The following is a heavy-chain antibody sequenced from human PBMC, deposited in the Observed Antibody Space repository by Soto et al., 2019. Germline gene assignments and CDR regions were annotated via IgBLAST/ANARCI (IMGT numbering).Heavy chain of an antibody. J-gene: IGHJ4*02. V-gene: IGHV3-9*01. CDR1: GFTFDDYA. CDR2: ISWNSGSI. D-gene: IGHD2-2*01. CDR3: AKDKVEMATSRGFDD. Sequence: GGSLSLSCAASGFTFDDYAIHWVRQAPGKGLEWVSGISWNSGSIGYADSVKGWFSIARDNAKTSLYLQMNSLRAEDTALYYCAKDKVEMATSRGFDDWGQGTLVTVSS.